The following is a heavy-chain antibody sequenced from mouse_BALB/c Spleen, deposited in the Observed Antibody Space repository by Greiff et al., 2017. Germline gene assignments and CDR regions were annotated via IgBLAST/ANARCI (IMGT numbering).Heavy chain of an antibody. J-gene: IGHJ3*01. CDR1: GYSITSDYA. D-gene: IGHD1-1*01. Sequence: DVKLVEPGPGLVKPSQSLSLTCTVTGYSITSDYAWNWIRQFPGNKLEWMGYISYSGSTSYNPSLKSRISITRDTSKNQFFLQLNPVTTEDTATYYCARGSSSWFACWGQGTLVTVAA. CDR3: ARGSSSWFAC. CDR2: ISYSGST. V-gene: IGHV3-2*02.